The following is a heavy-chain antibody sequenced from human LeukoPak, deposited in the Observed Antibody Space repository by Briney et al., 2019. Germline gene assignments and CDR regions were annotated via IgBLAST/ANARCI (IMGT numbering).Heavy chain of an antibody. CDR3: ARSLLGYCTNGVCYRRTYYYYYYMDV. Sequence: SETLSLTCAVYGGSFSGYYWSWIRQPPGKGLEWIGEINHSGSTNYNPSLKSRVTISVDTSKNQFSLKLSSVTAADTAVYYCARSLLGYCTNGVCYRRTYYYYYYMDVWGKGTTVTVSS. D-gene: IGHD2-8*01. V-gene: IGHV4-34*01. CDR2: INHSGST. J-gene: IGHJ6*03. CDR1: GGSFSGYY.